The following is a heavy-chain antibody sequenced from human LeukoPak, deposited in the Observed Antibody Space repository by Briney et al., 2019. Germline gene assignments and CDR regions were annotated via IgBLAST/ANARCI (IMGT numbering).Heavy chain of an antibody. V-gene: IGHV1-69*13. J-gene: IGHJ5*02. Sequence: SVKVSCKASGGTFSSFAISWVPQAPGQGLEWMGGIIPIFGPANYAQKFQGRVTIAADESTSTAYMELSRLSTEDTAVYYVARGQYQLLQNWFDPWGQGSLVTVSS. CDR3: ARGQYQLLQNWFDP. CDR2: IIPIFGPA. CDR1: GGTFSSFA. D-gene: IGHD2-2*01.